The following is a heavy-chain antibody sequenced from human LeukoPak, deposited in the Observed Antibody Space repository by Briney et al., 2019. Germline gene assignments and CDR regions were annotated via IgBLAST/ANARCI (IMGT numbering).Heavy chain of an antibody. V-gene: IGHV1-69*01. CDR1: GGTFSSYA. D-gene: IGHD1-14*01. Sequence: SVKVSCKASGGTFSSYAISWVRQAPGQGLEWMGGILPIFGTANYAQKFQGRVTITADESTSTAYMELSSLRSEDTAVYYCARGGLYRGAFDIWGQGTMVTVSS. J-gene: IGHJ3*02. CDR3: ARGGLYRGAFDI. CDR2: ILPIFGTA.